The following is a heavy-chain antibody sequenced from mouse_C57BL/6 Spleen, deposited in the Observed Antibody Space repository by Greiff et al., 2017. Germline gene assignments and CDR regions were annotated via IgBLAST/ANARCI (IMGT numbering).Heavy chain of an antibody. CDR1: GYAFSSSW. D-gene: IGHD1-1*01. CDR3: ALYGSSFDY. J-gene: IGHJ2*01. V-gene: IGHV1-82*01. CDR2: IYPGDGDT. Sequence: VQLQQSGPELVKPGASVKISCKASGYAFSSSWMNWVKQRPGKGLEWIGRIYPGDGDTNYNGKFKGKATLTADKSSSTAYMQLSSLTSEDTAVYFCALYGSSFDYWGQGTTLTVSS.